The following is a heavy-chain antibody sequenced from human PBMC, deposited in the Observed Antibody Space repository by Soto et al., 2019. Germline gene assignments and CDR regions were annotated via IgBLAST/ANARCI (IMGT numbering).Heavy chain of an antibody. CDR3: ARDMVLWFGELSYYYYGMDV. Sequence: PGGSLRLSCAASGFTFSSYSMNWVRQAPGKGLEWVSSISSSSSYIYYADSVKGRFTISRDNAKNSLYLQMNSLRAEDTAVYYCARDMVLWFGELSYYYYGMDVWGQGTTVTVSS. CDR2: ISSSSSYI. V-gene: IGHV3-21*01. CDR1: GFTFSSYS. D-gene: IGHD3-10*01. J-gene: IGHJ6*02.